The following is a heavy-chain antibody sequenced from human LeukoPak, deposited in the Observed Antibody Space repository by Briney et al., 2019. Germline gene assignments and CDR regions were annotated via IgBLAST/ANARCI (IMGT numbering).Heavy chain of an antibody. CDR1: GFTFGDYA. D-gene: IGHD4-17*01. CDR3: AKHQVRSHDY. Sequence: GGSLRLSCTVSGFTFGDYAINWVRQAPGKGLEWVSAITPRGDKTWYAESMKGRFTISRDNSKNTLYLQMSSLRAEDTAIYYCAKHQVRSHDYWGLGTLVTVSS. CDR2: ITPRGDKT. V-gene: IGHV3-23*01. J-gene: IGHJ4*02.